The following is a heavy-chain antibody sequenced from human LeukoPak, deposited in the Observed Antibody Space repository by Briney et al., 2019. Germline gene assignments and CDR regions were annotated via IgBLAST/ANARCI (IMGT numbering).Heavy chain of an antibody. CDR2: ISYDGSNK. J-gene: IGHJ4*02. V-gene: IGHV3-30*18. CDR1: GFTFSSYG. Sequence: PGRSLRLSCAASGFTFSSYGMHWVRQAPGKGLEWVAVISYDGSNKYYADSVKGRFTISRDNSKNTLYPQMSSLRAEDTAVYYCAKDLERHIVVVTASAVDYWGQGTLVTVSS. D-gene: IGHD2-21*02. CDR3: AKDLERHIVVVTASAVDY.